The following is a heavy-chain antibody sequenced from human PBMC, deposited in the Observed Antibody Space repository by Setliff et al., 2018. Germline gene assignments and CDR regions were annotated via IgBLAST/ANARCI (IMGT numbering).Heavy chain of an antibody. CDR1: GFTFSSHD. CDR2: IGTAGDT. Sequence: GGSLRLSCAASGFTFSSHDMHWVRQATGKGLEWVSPIGTAGDTYYPASVKGRFIIFRENAKSSLCPQMNSLRAGDTAVYYCARVDAYSYGFDSWGQGTQVTVSS. J-gene: IGHJ4*02. CDR3: ARVDAYSYGFDS. V-gene: IGHV3-13*01. D-gene: IGHD5-18*01.